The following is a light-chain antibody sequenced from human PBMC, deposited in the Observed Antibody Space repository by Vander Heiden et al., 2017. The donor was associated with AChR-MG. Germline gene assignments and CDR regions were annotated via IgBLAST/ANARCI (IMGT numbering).Light chain of an antibody. CDR2: AAS. J-gene: IGKJ4*01. CDR1: QDVINY. Sequence: DIQMTQSPSSVSASLGDRVTFTCRASQDVINYLAWFQQKPGKVPKSLIYAASRLDRGAPSRLNASGSGTDFSLTITSLQPEDVAIYYCQQYVTYPLTFGGGTRVDI. CDR3: QQYVTYPLT. V-gene: IGKV1-16*01.